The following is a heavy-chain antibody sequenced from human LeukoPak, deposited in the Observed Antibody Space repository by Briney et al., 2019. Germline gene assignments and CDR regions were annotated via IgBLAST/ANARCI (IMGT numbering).Heavy chain of an antibody. V-gene: IGHV4-38-2*01. CDR3: ANADSEDFFDY. D-gene: IGHD2-15*01. CDR1: GDSFSNDYY. CDR2: VYHDGST. Sequence: SETLSLTCAVSGDSFSNDYYWGLIRQPPGKGLEWIGSVYHDGSTYYNPSLKSRLIISLDTSKRRFSLKLTSLTATDTAVYYCANADSEDFFDYWGRGTLVTVSS. J-gene: IGHJ4*02.